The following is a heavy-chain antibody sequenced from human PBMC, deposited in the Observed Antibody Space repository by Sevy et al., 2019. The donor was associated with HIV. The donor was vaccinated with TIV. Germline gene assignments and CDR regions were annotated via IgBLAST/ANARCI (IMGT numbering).Heavy chain of an antibody. CDR2: LNQDGSEK. CDR3: ATDAWRSFVY. J-gene: IGHJ4*03. D-gene: IGHD1-1*01. Sequence: GGSLRLSCAASGSTFSAYWMAWVRQAPGKGLEWVANLNQDGSEKYPVDSVKGRFTISIDNAKNSLYLQMNSVGVEDTGIYYCATDAWRSFVYWGRGTMVTVSS. CDR1: GSTFSAYW. V-gene: IGHV3-7*01.